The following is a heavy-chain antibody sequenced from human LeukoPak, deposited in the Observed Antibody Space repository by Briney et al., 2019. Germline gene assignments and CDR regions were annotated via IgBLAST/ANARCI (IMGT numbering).Heavy chain of an antibody. V-gene: IGHV3-23*01. CDR1: GFTFSSYA. CDR3: AKDSYPYSGSYGVCFDY. CDR2: ISGSGGST. D-gene: IGHD1-26*01. Sequence: PGGSLRLSCAACGFTFSSYAMSWVRQAPGKGLEWVSAISGSGGSTYYADSVKGRFTISRDNSKNTLYLQMNSLRAEDTAVYYCAKDSYPYSGSYGVCFDYWGQGTLVTVSS. J-gene: IGHJ4*02.